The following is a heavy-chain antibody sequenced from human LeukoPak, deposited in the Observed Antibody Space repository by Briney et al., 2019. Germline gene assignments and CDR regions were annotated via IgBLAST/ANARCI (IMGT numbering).Heavy chain of an antibody. CDR3: ARGHGITGPYFDY. J-gene: IGHJ4*02. D-gene: IGHD1-20*01. V-gene: IGHV4-39*07. CDR1: GGSISSSSYY. CDR2: IYYSGST. Sequence: SETLSLTCTVSGGSISSSSYYWGWIRQPPGKGLEWIGSIYYSGSTYYNPSLKSRVTISVDTSKNQSSLKLSSVTAADTAVYYCARGHGITGPYFDYWGQGTLVTVSS.